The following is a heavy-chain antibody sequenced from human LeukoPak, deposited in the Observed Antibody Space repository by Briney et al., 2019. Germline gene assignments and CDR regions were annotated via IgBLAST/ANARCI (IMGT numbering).Heavy chain of an antibody. D-gene: IGHD5-18*01. CDR2: ISWNSGII. J-gene: IGHJ4*02. CDR3: AKAYGYSYGYFDS. Sequence: GGSLRLSCAASGFSFYDCAMFWVRQAPGKGLEWVSGISWNSGIIEYADSVKGRFTISRDNAKNSLYLQMNSLRAEDTALYFCAKAYGYSYGYFDSWGQGTLVTVSS. CDR1: GFSFYDCA. V-gene: IGHV3-9*01.